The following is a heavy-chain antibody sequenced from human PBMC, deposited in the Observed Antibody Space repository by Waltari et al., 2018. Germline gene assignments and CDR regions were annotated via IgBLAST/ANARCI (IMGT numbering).Heavy chain of an antibody. CDR3: ARHWKKSGYRFDP. CDR2: IYYSGNT. V-gene: IGHV4-39*01. D-gene: IGHD5-12*01. Sequence: QLQLQESGPGLLKPSETLSLTCTVSVGSIRSRSYYWGWIRQSPGKGLEWIGSIYYSGNTYYNPTLKSRVTISGDTSKNQFSLKLSSVTAADTAVYYCARHWKKSGYRFDPWGQGTLVTVSS. CDR1: VGSIRSRSYY. J-gene: IGHJ5*02.